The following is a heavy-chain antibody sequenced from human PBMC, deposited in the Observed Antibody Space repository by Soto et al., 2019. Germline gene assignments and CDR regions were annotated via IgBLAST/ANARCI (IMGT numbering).Heavy chain of an antibody. J-gene: IGHJ4*02. CDR2: TYYRSNWRH. CDR3: TRGVAGSGFDL. CDR1: GASVSSNTAA. D-gene: IGHD6-19*01. V-gene: IGHV6-1*01. Sequence: SQTLSLTCAISGASVSSNTAAWNWIRSSPSRGLEWLGRTYYRSNWRHDYAVSVKSRITVNPDTSKNHFSLQLNSVTPDDTAVYYCTRGVAGSGFDLWGQGTQVTVSS.